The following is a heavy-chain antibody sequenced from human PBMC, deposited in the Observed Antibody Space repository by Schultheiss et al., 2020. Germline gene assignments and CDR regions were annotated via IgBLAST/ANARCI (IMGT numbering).Heavy chain of an antibody. Sequence: ASVKVSCKASGGTFSSYAISWVRQAPGQGLEWMGRIIPSGGSTSYAQKFQGRVTMTRDTSTSTVYMELSSLRSEDTAVYYCARDRVNSGFAYNFFDPWGQGALVTVSS. CDR3: ARDRVNSGFAYNFFDP. CDR2: IIPSGGST. V-gene: IGHV1-46*01. D-gene: IGHD1-20*01. J-gene: IGHJ5*02. CDR1: GGTFSSYA.